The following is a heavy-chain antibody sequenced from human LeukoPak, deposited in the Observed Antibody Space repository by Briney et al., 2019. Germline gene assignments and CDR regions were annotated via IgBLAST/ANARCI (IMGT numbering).Heavy chain of an antibody. J-gene: IGHJ3*02. Sequence: GGSLRLSCAASGLTVSISYMSWVRQAPGQGLECVSFIYSGGSTYYADSVKGRFTISRDNSKNTLYLQMNSLRAEDTAVYYCARDKGLWFGELLGAFDIWGQGTMVTVSS. CDR3: ARDKGLWFGELLGAFDI. D-gene: IGHD3-10*01. CDR1: GLTVSISY. CDR2: IYSGGST. V-gene: IGHV3-66*01.